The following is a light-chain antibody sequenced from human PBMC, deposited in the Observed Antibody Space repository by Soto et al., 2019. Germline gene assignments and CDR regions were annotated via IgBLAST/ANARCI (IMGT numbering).Light chain of an antibody. CDR2: EVS. J-gene: IGLJ2*01. Sequence: QSALTQPPSVSGSPGQSVTISCTGTSSDVGSYNRVSWYQQPPGTAPKLMIYEVSNRPSGVPDLFSGSTSGNTASLTISGLQADDEADYYCSSYTSSSTVVFGGGTKLTVL. V-gene: IGLV2-18*02. CDR1: SSDVGSYNR. CDR3: SSYTSSSTVV.